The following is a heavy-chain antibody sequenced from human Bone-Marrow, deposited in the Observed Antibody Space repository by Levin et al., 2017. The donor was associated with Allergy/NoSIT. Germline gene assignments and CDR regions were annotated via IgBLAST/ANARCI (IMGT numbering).Heavy chain of an antibody. CDR1: GFTFSGSA. CDR2: IRSKANSYAT. J-gene: IGHJ6*02. D-gene: IGHD2-2*01. CDR3: TLHCSSTSCYPLPNYYYGMDV. Sequence: GGSLRLSCAASGFTFSGSAMHWVRQASGKGLEWVGRIRSKANSYATAYAASVKGRFTISRDDSKNTAYLQMNSLKTEDTAVYYCTLHCSSTSCYPLPNYYYGMDVWGQGTTVTVSS. V-gene: IGHV3-73*01.